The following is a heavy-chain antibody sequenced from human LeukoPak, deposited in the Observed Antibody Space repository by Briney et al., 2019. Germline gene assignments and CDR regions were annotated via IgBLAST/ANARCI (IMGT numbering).Heavy chain of an antibody. J-gene: IGHJ5*02. Sequence: GGSLRLSCAASGFTLSGSAMHWVRQASGKGLEWVGRIRSKANSYATAYAASVKGRFTISRDDSKNTAYLQMNSLKTEDTAVYYCTTEPNYYDSSGYYFSPGWFDPWGQGTLVTVSS. CDR2: IRSKANSYAT. V-gene: IGHV3-73*01. CDR1: GFTLSGSA. CDR3: TTEPNYYDSSGYYFSPGWFDP. D-gene: IGHD3-22*01.